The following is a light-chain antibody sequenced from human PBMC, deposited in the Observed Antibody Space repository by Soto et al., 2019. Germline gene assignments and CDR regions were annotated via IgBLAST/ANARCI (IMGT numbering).Light chain of an antibody. CDR3: LQDYNHFT. J-gene: IGKJ3*01. V-gene: IGKV1-6*01. CDR2: AAS. CDR1: QGIRND. Sequence: AIQMTQSPSSLSASVGDRVTITCRASQGIRNDLGWYQQKPGKAPNLLIYAASSLQSGVPSRFSGSGSGTDFTHTISSQQPEDFATSNSLQDYNHFTFGTGTKVDIK.